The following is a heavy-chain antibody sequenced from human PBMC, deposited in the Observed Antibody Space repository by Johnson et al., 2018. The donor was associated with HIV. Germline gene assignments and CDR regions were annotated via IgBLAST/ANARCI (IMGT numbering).Heavy chain of an antibody. V-gene: IGHV3-30*02. J-gene: IGHJ3*02. CDR1: GFTFSSYG. CDR3: ARDQAIFGVVLASDAFDI. CDR2: IRYDGSNK. D-gene: IGHD3-3*01. Sequence: VQLVESGGGVVQPGGSLRLSCAASGFTFSSYGMHWVRQAPGKGLEWVAFIRYDGSNKYYADSVKGRFTISRDNSRNTLYLQMNSLRAEDTAGYYCARDQAIFGVVLASDAFDIWGQGTMVTVSS.